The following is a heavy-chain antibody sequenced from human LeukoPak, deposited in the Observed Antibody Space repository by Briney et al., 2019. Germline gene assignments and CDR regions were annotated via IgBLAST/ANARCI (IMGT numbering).Heavy chain of an antibody. D-gene: IGHD3-10*01. V-gene: IGHV4-34*01. CDR2: INHSGST. CDR3: AREGYYGSGYPFDY. Sequence: SETLSLTCTVSGGSISSYYWSWIRQPPGKGLEWIGEINHSGSTNYNPSLKSRVTISVDTSKNQFSLKLSSVTAADTAVYYCAREGYYGSGYPFDYWGQGTLVTVSS. CDR1: GGSISSYY. J-gene: IGHJ4*02.